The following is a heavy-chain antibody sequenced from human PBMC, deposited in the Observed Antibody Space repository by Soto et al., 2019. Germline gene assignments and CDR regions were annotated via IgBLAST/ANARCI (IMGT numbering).Heavy chain of an antibody. J-gene: IGHJ4*02. V-gene: IGHV4-39*01. CDR3: ARLTTVTTGCFDD. CDR2: IYYSGIT. D-gene: IGHD4-4*01. CDR1: GGSISSSRYD. Sequence: PXETLSLPCTVSGGSISSSRYDWGWIRQPPGKGLEWIGSIYYSGITYYNPSLKSRVTISVDTSKNQFSLKLSSVTAADTAVYYCARLTTVTTGCFDDWGQGTLVTVSS.